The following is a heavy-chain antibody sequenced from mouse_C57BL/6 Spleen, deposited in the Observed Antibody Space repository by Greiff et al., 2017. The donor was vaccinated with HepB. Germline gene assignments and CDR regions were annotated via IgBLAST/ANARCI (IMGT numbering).Heavy chain of an antibody. J-gene: IGHJ3*01. CDR1: GYAFTNYL. D-gene: IGHD2-1*01. Sequence: QVQLQQSGAELVRPGTSVKVSCKASGYAFTNYLIECVKQRPGQGLEWIGVINPGSGGTNYNEKFKGKATLTADKSSSTAYMQLSSLTSEDSAVYFCARKGGNYVPFAYWGQGTLVTVSA. CDR3: ARKGGNYVPFAY. V-gene: IGHV1-54*01. CDR2: INPGSGGT.